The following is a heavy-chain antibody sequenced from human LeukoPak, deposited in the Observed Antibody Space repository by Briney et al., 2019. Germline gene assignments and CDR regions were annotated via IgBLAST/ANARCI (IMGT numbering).Heavy chain of an antibody. D-gene: IGHD4-17*01. Sequence: SETLSLTCAIYGGSFSGYYWSWIRQPPGKGLEWIGEINHRGSTNYNPSLKSRVTISVDTSRNSFSLELSSVTAADTAVYYCARHAGLFFYGDYAHFDYWGQGTLVTVSS. J-gene: IGHJ4*02. CDR2: INHRGST. V-gene: IGHV4-34*01. CDR1: GGSFSGYY. CDR3: ARHAGLFFYGDYAHFDY.